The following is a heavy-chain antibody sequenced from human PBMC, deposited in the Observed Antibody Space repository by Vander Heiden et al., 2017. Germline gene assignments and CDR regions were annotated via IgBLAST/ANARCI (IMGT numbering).Heavy chain of an antibody. CDR1: GFTFSGSA. V-gene: IGHV3-73*01. CDR3: TRGDSTGLNFDY. Sequence: EVQLVESGGGLVQPGGSLKLSCAASGFTFSGSAMHWVRQAAGKGLEWVGRIRRKANSYATAYAASVKGRFTISRDDSKNTAYLQMNSLKTEDTAVYYCTRGDSTGLNFDYWGQGTLVTVSS. CDR2: IRRKANSYAT. D-gene: IGHD2-8*02. J-gene: IGHJ4*02.